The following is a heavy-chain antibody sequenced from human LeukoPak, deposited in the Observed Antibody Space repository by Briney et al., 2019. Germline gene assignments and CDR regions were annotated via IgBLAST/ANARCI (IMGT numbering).Heavy chain of an antibody. CDR2: NSDSGGGT. Sequence: HSGGSLPLSCSASRFTFSCFAVSWVPQAPGKGREWVSGNSDSGGGTYYAASVKSRFTISRDNSKNTVSLQMNSLRAEDTAVYYCAKSSGGWCCFDYWGQGTLVTVSS. J-gene: IGHJ4*02. CDR3: AKSSGGWCCFDY. CDR1: RFTFSCFA. D-gene: IGHD6-19*01. V-gene: IGHV3-23*01.